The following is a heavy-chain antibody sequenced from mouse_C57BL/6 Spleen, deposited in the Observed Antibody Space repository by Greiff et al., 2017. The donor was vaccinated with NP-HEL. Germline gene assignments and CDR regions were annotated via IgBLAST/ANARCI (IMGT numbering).Heavy chain of an antibody. J-gene: IGHJ2*01. CDR2: IDPSDSYT. CDR1: GYTFTSYW. CDR3: ARWDGNSGGFDY. V-gene: IGHV1-59*01. D-gene: IGHD2-1*01. Sequence: QVQLQQPGAELVRPGTSVKLSCKASGYTFTSYWMHWVKQRPGQGLEWIGVIDPSDSYTNYNQKFKGKATLTVDTSSSTAYMQLSSLTSEDSAVYYCARWDGNSGGFDYWGQGTTLTVSS.